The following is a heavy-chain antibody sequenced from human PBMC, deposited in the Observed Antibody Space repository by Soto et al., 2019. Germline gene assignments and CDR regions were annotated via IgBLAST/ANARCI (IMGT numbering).Heavy chain of an antibody. V-gene: IGHV6-1*01. Sequence: SQTLSLTCAISGDSVSSNSAAWNWIRQSPSRGLEWLGRTYYRSKWYNDYAVSVKSRITINPDTSKNQFSLQLNSVTPEDTAVYYCARDPYYYGSGSYGGWFDPGGQGTLVTVSS. CDR2: TYYRSKWYN. CDR1: GDSVSSNSAA. J-gene: IGHJ5*02. CDR3: ARDPYYYGSGSYGGWFDP. D-gene: IGHD3-10*01.